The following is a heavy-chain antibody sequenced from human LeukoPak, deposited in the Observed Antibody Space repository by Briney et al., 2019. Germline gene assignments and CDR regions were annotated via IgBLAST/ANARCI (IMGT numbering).Heavy chain of an antibody. V-gene: IGHV3-53*01. CDR2: IYSGGST. CDR3: ARESGYSSGWLSFDY. CDR1: GFTVSSNY. J-gene: IGHJ4*02. D-gene: IGHD6-19*01. Sequence: PGGSLRLSRAASGFTVSSNYMSWVRQAPGKGLEWVSVIYSGGSTYYADSVKGRFTISRDNSKNTLYLQMNSLRAEDTAVYYCARESGYSSGWLSFDYWGQGTLVTVSS.